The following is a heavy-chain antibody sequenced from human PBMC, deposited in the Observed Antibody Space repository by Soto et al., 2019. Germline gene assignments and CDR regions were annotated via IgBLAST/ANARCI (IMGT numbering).Heavy chain of an antibody. CDR3: ARGSRPPYYDFWSGTNWFDP. CDR1: GGSFIGYY. Sequence: SETLSLTCAVYGGSFIGYYWSWIRQPPGKGLEWIGEINHSGSTNYNPSLKSRVTISVDTSKNQFSLKLSSVTAADTAAYYCARGSRPPYYDFWSGTNWFDPWGQGALVTVSS. V-gene: IGHV4-34*01. CDR2: INHSGST. D-gene: IGHD3-3*01. J-gene: IGHJ5*02.